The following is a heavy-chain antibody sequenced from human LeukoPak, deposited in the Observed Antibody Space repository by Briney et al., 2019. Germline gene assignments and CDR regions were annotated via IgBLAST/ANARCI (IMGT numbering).Heavy chain of an antibody. J-gene: IGHJ6*03. D-gene: IGHD6-6*01. CDR2: IYTTGST. Sequence: SETLSLTFTVSGDSISSGNYYWSWIRQPAGKGLEWIGRIYTTGSTNYNPSLKGRVTMSVDTSKNQFSLRLGSVIAADTAVYYCATPAGSSSDYYYYMDVWGKGTTVTVSS. V-gene: IGHV4-61*02. CDR3: ATPAGSSSDYYYYMDV. CDR1: GDSISSGNYY.